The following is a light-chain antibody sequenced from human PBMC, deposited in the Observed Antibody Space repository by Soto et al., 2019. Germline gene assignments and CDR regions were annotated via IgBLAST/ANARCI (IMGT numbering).Light chain of an antibody. Sequence: EIVLTQSPATLSLSPGERATLSCRASQSVSSYLAWYQQKPGQAPRLLIYDASXRXXXXXAXFSGSGSGTXFTLTISSLQSEDFAVYYCQQYNNWPPVTFGQGTKVDIK. CDR1: QSVSSY. V-gene: IGKV3-11*01. J-gene: IGKJ1*01. CDR3: QQYNNWPPVT. CDR2: DAS.